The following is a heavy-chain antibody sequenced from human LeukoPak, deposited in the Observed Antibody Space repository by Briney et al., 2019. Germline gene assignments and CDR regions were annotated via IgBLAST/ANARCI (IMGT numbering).Heavy chain of an antibody. J-gene: IGHJ2*01. Sequence: SDTLSLTCTVSGGSIISYFWAWIRQPAGEGLEWIGRIYTSGSTDYNPSLKSRVTMSVDTSKNQFSLKLPSVTGADTAVYYCAREGGGQGHGWHYDLWGRGTLVTVSS. CDR3: AREGGGQGHGWHYDL. CDR2: IYTSGST. CDR1: GGSIISYF. V-gene: IGHV4-4*07. D-gene: IGHD2-15*01.